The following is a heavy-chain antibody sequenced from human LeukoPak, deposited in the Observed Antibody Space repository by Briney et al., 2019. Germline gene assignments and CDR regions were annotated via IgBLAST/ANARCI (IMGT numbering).Heavy chain of an antibody. J-gene: IGHJ4*02. D-gene: IGHD2-21*02. CDR1: GFTFSSYG. CDR2: IWYDGSNK. CDR3: ARSWRTVVVTGFDY. V-gene: IGHV3-33*01. Sequence: AGTLTLTCAASGFTFSSYGMHWVRQAPGKGLEWVAVIWYDGSNKYYADSVKGRFTISRDNSKNTLYLQMNSLRAEDTAVYYCARSWRTVVVTGFDYWGQGTLVTVSS.